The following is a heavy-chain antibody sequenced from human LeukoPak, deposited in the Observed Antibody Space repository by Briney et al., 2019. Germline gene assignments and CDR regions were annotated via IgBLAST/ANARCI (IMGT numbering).Heavy chain of an antibody. CDR2: IIPILGIA. CDR3: ARDPPYSY. V-gene: IGHV1-69*04. J-gene: IGHJ4*02. CDR1: GGTFSSYA. Sequence: ASVKVSCKASGGTFSSYAISSVRQAPGQGLEWMGRIIPILGIANYAQKFQGRVTITADKSTSTAYMELSSLRSEDTAVYYCARDPPYSYWGQGTLVTVSS. D-gene: IGHD2-15*01.